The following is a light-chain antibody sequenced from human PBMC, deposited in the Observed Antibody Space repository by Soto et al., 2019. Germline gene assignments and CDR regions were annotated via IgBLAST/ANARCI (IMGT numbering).Light chain of an antibody. CDR2: ASS. CDR1: QGIRYD. CDR3: QQYNNWPPT. J-gene: IGKJ4*01. V-gene: IGKV1-6*01. Sequence: AIQMTQSPSSLSASVGDRVTITCRASQGIRYDLGWYQQKPGKAPKLLIYASSSLQSGVPSRFSGSGSGTDFTLTISSLQSEDFAVYYCQQYNNWPPTFGGGTKVEIK.